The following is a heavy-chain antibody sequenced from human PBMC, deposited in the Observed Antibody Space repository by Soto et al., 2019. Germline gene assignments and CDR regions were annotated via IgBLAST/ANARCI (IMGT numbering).Heavy chain of an antibody. J-gene: IGHJ4*02. V-gene: IGHV3-7*03. CDR3: FGGNGGPQ. CDR2: IKPDGSAT. Sequence: GSLRLSCATSDFTFRNYWMNWVRQAPGKGLEWVANIKPDGSATNYVDSVKGRFTISRDNVRNSVSLQMNSLRVEDTAVYFCFGGNGGPQWGQGTLVTVSS. CDR1: DFTFRNYW. D-gene: IGHD3-16*01.